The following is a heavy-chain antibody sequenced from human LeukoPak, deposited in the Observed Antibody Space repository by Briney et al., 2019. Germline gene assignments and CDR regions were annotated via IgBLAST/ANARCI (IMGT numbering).Heavy chain of an antibody. CDR2: FGRSGSDT. CDR3: AKGSLGSWYYFDY. V-gene: IGHV3-23*01. D-gene: IGHD6-13*01. Sequence: GGSLRLTCAASGFTFGTSAMSWVRQAPGKGPEWVSTFGRSGSDTYYSDSVKGRFTIFRDNSKNTLYLQMNSLRDEDTAVYYCAKGSLGSWYYFDYWGQGTLVTVSS. J-gene: IGHJ4*02. CDR1: GFTFGTSA.